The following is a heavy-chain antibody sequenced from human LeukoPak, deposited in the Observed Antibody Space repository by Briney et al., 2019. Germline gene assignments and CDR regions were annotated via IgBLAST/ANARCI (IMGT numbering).Heavy chain of an antibody. V-gene: IGHV4-59*01. D-gene: IGHD3-10*01. CDR3: ARVKGSGSSFDY. CDR2: IYYSGST. Sequence: GSLRLSCAASGFTFSSYEMNWVRQAPGKGLEWIGYIYYSGSTNYNPSLKSRVTISVDTSKNQFSLKLSSVTAADTAVYYCARVKGSGSSFDYWGQGTLVTVSS. CDR1: GFTFSSYE. J-gene: IGHJ4*02.